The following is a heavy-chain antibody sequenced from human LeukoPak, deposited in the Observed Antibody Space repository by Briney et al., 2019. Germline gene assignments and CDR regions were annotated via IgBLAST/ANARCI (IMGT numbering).Heavy chain of an antibody. CDR3: ARADIVAVVAAAALDY. D-gene: IGHD2-15*01. Sequence: PGGSLRLSCAASGFTFSSYAMHWVRQAPGKGLECVAVISYDGNNKFHADSVRGRLTISRDNSKSTLYLQMNSLRDEDTAVYYCARADIVAVVAAAALDYWGQGTLVTVSS. J-gene: IGHJ4*02. CDR2: ISYDGNNK. CDR1: GFTFSSYA. V-gene: IGHV3-30*04.